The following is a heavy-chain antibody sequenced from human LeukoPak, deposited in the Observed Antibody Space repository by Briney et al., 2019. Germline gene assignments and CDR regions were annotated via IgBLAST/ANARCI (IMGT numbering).Heavy chain of an antibody. J-gene: IGHJ4*02. CDR3: ARDGRYYYGSGVDY. CDR1: GGSFSGYY. CDR2: IYYSGST. V-gene: IGHV4-59*01. D-gene: IGHD3-10*01. Sequence: SETLSLTCAVYGGSFSGYYWSWIRQPPGKELEWIGYIYYSGSTNYNPSLKSRVTISVDTSKNQFSLKLSSVTAADTAVYYCARDGRYYYGSGVDYWGQGTLVTVSS.